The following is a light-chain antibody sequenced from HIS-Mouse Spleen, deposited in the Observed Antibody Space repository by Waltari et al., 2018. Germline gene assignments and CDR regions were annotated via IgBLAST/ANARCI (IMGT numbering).Light chain of an antibody. Sequence: YELTQPPSVSVSPGQTARITCSGDALPKKYAYSYQQKSGQAPVLVIYEDSKRPSGIPERFSGSSSGTMATLTISGAQVEDEADYYCYSTDSSGNHRVFGGGTKLTVL. CDR3: YSTDSSGNHRV. CDR2: EDS. CDR1: ALPKKY. V-gene: IGLV3-10*01. J-gene: IGLJ2*01.